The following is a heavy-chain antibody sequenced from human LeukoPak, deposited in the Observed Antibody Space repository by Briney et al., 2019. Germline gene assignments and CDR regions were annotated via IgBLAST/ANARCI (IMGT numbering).Heavy chain of an antibody. J-gene: IGHJ4*01. CDR3: AKDRFASGSYDY. CDR1: GFTFSSYA. CDR2: ISGRGGST. D-gene: IGHD3-10*01. Sequence: PGGSLRLSCAASGFTFSSYAMSWVRQAPGKGLEWVSAISGRGGSTYHADSGKGRFTISRDNSKKTLYLQMPSLRVEDTAKYHCAKDRFASGSYDYWAQGTLVTVSS. V-gene: IGHV3-23*01.